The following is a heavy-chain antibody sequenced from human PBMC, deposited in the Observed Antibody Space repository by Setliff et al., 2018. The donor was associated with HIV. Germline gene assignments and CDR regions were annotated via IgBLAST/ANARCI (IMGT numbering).Heavy chain of an antibody. CDR3: AREGDSSGYYTGVFFDY. CDR1: GVSISSGSYY. J-gene: IGHJ4*02. CDR2: IYSSGNI. D-gene: IGHD3-22*01. V-gene: IGHV4-61*09. Sequence: SETLSLTCAVSGVSISSGSYYWSWIRQPAGKGLEWIGHIYSSGNINYNPSRKSRVTISGDTSKNQFSLKLSSVTATDTAVYFCAREGDSSGYYTGVFFDYWGQGTQVTVSS.